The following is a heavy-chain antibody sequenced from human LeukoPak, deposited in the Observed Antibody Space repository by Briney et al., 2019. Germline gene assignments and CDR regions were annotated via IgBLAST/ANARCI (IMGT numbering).Heavy chain of an antibody. Sequence: EPSETLSLTCTVSGYSISSGYYWGWIRQPPGKGLEWIGSIYHSGSTYYNPSLKSRVTISVDTSKNQFSLKLSSVTAADTAVYYCAREHSGREWGYAFDIWGQGTMVTVSS. J-gene: IGHJ3*02. CDR1: GYSISSGYY. V-gene: IGHV4-38-2*02. D-gene: IGHD1-26*01. CDR2: IYHSGST. CDR3: AREHSGREWGYAFDI.